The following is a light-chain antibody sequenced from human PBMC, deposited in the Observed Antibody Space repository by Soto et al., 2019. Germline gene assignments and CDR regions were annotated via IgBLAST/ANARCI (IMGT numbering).Light chain of an antibody. CDR1: QSVSSW. CDR3: PSSKSSSPWT. Sequence: DIQMTQSPSTLSASVGDRVTITCRASQSVSSWLAWYQQKPGTDPKLLIYKASSLESGDPSRFTGNGSGTEFPLTISSLYPNAFATYYCPSSKSSSPWTFGQGTNVEIE. V-gene: IGKV1-5*03. CDR2: KAS. J-gene: IGKJ1*01.